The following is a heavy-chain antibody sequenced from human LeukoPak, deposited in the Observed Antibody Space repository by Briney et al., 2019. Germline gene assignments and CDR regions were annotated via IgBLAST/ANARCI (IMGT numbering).Heavy chain of an antibody. D-gene: IGHD3-3*01. Sequence: GGSLRLSCTASGFAFSNYAMTWVRQAPGKGLEWVSVISTNGVTTYYAESVKGRFTISRDNSQNMLFLQMNSLRAEDTAVYYCAKDQRFFNVWGKGTTVTVSS. CDR1: GFAFSNYA. CDR2: ISTNGVTT. V-gene: IGHV3-23*01. J-gene: IGHJ6*04. CDR3: AKDQRFFNV.